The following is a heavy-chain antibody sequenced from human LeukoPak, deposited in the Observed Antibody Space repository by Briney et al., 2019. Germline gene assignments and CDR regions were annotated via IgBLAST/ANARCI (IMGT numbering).Heavy chain of an antibody. J-gene: IGHJ4*02. CDR2: IIPIFGTA. Sequence: ASVKVSCKASGGTFSSYAISWVRQAPGQGREWMGRIIPIFGTANYAQKFQGRVTITTDESTSTAYMELSSLRSEDTAVYYCARSYDSSGYYAYWGQGTLVTVSS. CDR1: GGTFSSYA. CDR3: ARSYDSSGYYAY. D-gene: IGHD3-22*01. V-gene: IGHV1-69*05.